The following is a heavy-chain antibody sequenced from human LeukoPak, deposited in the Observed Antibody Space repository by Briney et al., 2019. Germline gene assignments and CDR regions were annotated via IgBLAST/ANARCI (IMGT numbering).Heavy chain of an antibody. J-gene: IGHJ4*02. V-gene: IGHV4-39*01. CDR3: ARGHPPDG. D-gene: IGHD2-8*01. Sequence: SETLSLTCTVSGGSISSSSYYWGWIRQPPGKGLEWIGSIYYSGSTYYNPSLKSRVTISVDTSKNQFSLKLSSVTAADTAVYYCARGHPPDGWGQGTLVTVSS. CDR1: GGSISSSSYY. CDR2: IYYSGST.